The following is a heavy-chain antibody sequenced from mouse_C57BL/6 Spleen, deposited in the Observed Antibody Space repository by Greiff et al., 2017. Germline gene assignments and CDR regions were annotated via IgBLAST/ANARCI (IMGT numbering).Heavy chain of an antibody. V-gene: IGHV1-82*01. CDR1: GYAFSSSW. CDR3: ASWDVGYFDV. Sequence: QVQLQQSGPELVKPGASVKISCKASGYAFSSSWMNWVKQRPGKGLEWIGRIYPGDGDPNYNGKVKGKATLTADKSSSTAYMQLSSLTSEDSAVYFCASWDVGYFDVWGTGTTVTVSS. D-gene: IGHD4-1*01. J-gene: IGHJ1*03. CDR2: IYPGDGDP.